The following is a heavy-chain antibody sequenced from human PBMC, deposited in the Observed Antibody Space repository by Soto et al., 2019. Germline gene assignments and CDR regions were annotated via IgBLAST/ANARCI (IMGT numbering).Heavy chain of an antibody. Sequence: ASVKVSCKASGYTFTSYGISWVLQAPGQGLEWMGWISAYNGNTNYAQKLQGRVTMTTDTSTSTAYMELRSLRSDDTAVYYCARDYHYYDSSGYYRDYYYYGMDVWGQGTTVTVSS. CDR3: ARDYHYYDSSGYYRDYYYYGMDV. CDR2: ISAYNGNT. D-gene: IGHD3-22*01. CDR1: GYTFTSYG. V-gene: IGHV1-18*04. J-gene: IGHJ6*02.